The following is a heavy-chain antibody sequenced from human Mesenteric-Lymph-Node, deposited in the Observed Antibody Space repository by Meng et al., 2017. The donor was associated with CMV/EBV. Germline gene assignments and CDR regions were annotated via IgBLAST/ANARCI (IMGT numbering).Heavy chain of an antibody. Sequence: SETLSLTCAVYGGSFSGYYWSWIRQPPGKGLEWIGEINHSGSTNYNPSLKSRVTISVDTSKNQFSLKLSSVTAADTAVYYCARDQDCSSTSCYTRDYFDYWGQGTLVTVSS. CDR2: INHSGST. CDR3: ARDQDCSSTSCYTRDYFDY. D-gene: IGHD2-2*02. V-gene: IGHV4-34*01. J-gene: IGHJ4*02. CDR1: GGSFSGYY.